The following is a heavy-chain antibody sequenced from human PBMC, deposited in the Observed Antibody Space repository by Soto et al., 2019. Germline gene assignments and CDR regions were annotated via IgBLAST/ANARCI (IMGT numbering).Heavy chain of an antibody. CDR2: IYYSGST. J-gene: IGHJ4*02. D-gene: IGHD2-15*01. Sequence: SETLSLTCTVSGGSISSSSYYWGWIRQPPGKGLEWIGSIYYSGSTYYNPSLKSRVTISVDTSKNQFSLKLSSVTAADTAVYYCARRGYCSGGSCYPTPFDYWSQGTLVTVSS. CDR3: ARRGYCSGGSCYPTPFDY. CDR1: GGSISSSSYY. V-gene: IGHV4-39*01.